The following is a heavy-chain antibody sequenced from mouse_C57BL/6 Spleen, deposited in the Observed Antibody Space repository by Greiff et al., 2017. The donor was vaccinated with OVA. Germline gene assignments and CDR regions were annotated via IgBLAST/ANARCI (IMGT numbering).Heavy chain of an antibody. CDR3: ARGITTVVYFDY. J-gene: IGHJ2*01. D-gene: IGHD1-1*01. V-gene: IGHV3-6*01. CDR2: ISYDGSN. CDR1: GYSITSGYY. Sequence: EVQLVESGPGLVKPSQSLSLTCSVTGYSITSGYYWNWIRQFPGNKLEWMGYISYDGSNNYNPSLKNRISITRDTSKNQFFLTLNSVTTEDTATYYCARGITTVVYFDYWGQGTTLTVSS.